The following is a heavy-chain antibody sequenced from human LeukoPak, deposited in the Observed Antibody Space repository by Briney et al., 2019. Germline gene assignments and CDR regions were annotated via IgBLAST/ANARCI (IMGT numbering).Heavy chain of an antibody. J-gene: IGHJ3*02. CDR2: INPNSGGT. Sequence: GASVKVSCKASGYTFTGYYMHWVRQAPGQGLEWMGWINPNSGGTNYAQKFQGRVTMTRDTSISTAYMELSRLRSDDTAVYYCARDFQSFHGDYGRGDAFDIWGQGTMVTVSS. CDR3: ARDFQSFHGDYGRGDAFDI. D-gene: IGHD4-17*01. CDR1: GYTFTGYY. V-gene: IGHV1-2*02.